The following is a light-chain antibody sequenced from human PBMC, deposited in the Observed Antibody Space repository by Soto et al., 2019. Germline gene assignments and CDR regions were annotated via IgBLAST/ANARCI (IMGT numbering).Light chain of an antibody. CDR3: QQYDNWPRT. J-gene: IGKJ1*01. CDR1: QSVSTN. V-gene: IGKV3-15*01. Sequence: EIVMTQSPASLSVPPGERATLSCRASQSVSTNFARYLQKPGQAPRLLIYGASTRATAVPARFTASGSGTEFTLSISSLQSDDFGVYYCQQYDNWPRTLGQGTKVDIK. CDR2: GAS.